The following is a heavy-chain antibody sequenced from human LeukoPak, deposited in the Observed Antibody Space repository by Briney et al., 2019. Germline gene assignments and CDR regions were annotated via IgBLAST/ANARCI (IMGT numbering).Heavy chain of an antibody. CDR3: ARGSDTAMVTFDY. CDR1: GGSFGGYY. D-gene: IGHD5-18*01. J-gene: IGHJ4*02. V-gene: IGHV4-34*01. CDR2: INHSGST. Sequence: SETLSLTCAVYGGSFGGYYWSWIRQPPGKGLEWIGEINHSGSTNYNPSLKSRVTISVDTSKNQFSLKLSSVTAADTAVYYCARGSDTAMVTFDYWGQGTLVTVSS.